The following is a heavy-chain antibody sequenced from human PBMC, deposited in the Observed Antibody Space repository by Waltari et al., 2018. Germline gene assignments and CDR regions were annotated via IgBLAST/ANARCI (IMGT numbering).Heavy chain of an antibody. V-gene: IGHV4-31*03. CDR2: SYYSGST. CDR1: GGSISSGGYY. D-gene: IGHD3-22*01. Sequence: QVQLQESGPGLVKPSQTLSLTCTVSGGSISSGGYYWSWIRQHPGKGLGGIGYSYYSGSTYYNPSLKSRVTISVDTSKNQFSLKLSSGTAADTAVYYCARGGNYYDSSGYYYAWGQGTLVTVSS. J-gene: IGHJ5*02. CDR3: ARGGNYYDSSGYYYA.